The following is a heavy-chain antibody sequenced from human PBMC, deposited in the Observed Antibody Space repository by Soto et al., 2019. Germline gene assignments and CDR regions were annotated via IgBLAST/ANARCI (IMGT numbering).Heavy chain of an antibody. D-gene: IGHD1-7*01. CDR3: ARDQTSDWNYDAFDI. CDR2: ISSSSSTI. Sequence: EVQLVESGGGLVQPGGSLRLSCAASGFTFSSYSMNWVRQAPGKGLEWVSYISSSSSTIYYADSVKGRFTISRDNAKNSLYLQMNSLRAEDTAVYYCARDQTSDWNYDAFDIWGQGTMVTVSS. J-gene: IGHJ3*02. CDR1: GFTFSSYS. V-gene: IGHV3-48*01.